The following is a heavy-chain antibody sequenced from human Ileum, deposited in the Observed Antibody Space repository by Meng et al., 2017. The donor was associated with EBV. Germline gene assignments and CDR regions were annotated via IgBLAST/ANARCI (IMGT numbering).Heavy chain of an antibody. V-gene: IGHV1-3*01. Sequence: QLFQYGAEVKKSWSLLKVSCIASGYTFPSYAMHCEPQAPGQRLEWMGWINAGNGNTKYSQKFQGKVTINRDTSASTAYMELSSLRSEDTAVYYCASHALWQQTFDYWGQGTLVTVSS. D-gene: IGHD2-21*01. CDR3: ASHALWQQTFDY. J-gene: IGHJ4*02. CDR1: GYTFPSYA. CDR2: INAGNGNT.